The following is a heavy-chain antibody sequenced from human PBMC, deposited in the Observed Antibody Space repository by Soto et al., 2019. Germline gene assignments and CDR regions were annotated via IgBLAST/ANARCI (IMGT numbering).Heavy chain of an antibody. D-gene: IGHD1-1*01. CDR1: GFTFSNFW. J-gene: IGHJ5*02. CDR2: IKQDGSAK. Sequence: GGSLRLSCAASGFTFSNFWMSWVRQAPGKGLEWVANIKQDGSAKYYVDSMKGRFTISRDNAKNSLFLQMNSLTAGDTAVYYCVPHNANFASWGQGTLVTVSS. V-gene: IGHV3-7*01. CDR3: VPHNANFAS.